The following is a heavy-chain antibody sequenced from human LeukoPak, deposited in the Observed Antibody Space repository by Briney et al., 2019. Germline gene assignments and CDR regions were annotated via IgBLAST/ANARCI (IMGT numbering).Heavy chain of an antibody. CDR2: IYYSGST. D-gene: IGHD5-18*01. V-gene: IGHV4-59*01. Sequence: KPSETLSLTCTVSGGSISSYYWSWIRQPPGKGLEWIGYIYYSGSTNYNPPLKSRVTISVDTSKNQFSLKLSSVTAADTAVYYCAGGYSYGSTYYYMDVWGKGTTVTVSS. J-gene: IGHJ6*03. CDR1: GGSISSYY. CDR3: AGGYSYGSTYYYMDV.